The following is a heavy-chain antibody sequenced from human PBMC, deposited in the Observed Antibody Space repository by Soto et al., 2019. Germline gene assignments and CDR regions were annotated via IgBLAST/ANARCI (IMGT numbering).Heavy chain of an antibody. V-gene: IGHV3-11*06. CDR1: GFTFSDYY. CDR3: ARARKGPMIGDAFDI. Sequence: GGSLRLSCAASGFTFSDYYMSWIRQAPGKGLEWVSYISSSSSYTNYTDSVKGRFTISRDNAKNSLYLQMNSLRAEDTAVYYCARARKGPMIGDAFDIWGQGTMVTVSS. J-gene: IGHJ3*02. D-gene: IGHD3-22*01. CDR2: ISSSSSYT.